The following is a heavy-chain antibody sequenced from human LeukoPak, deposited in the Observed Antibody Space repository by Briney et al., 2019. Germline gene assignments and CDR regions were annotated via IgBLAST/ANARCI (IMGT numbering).Heavy chain of an antibody. D-gene: IGHD4-11*01. J-gene: IGHJ4*02. CDR1: GGSISSFY. CDR2: GFASGST. V-gene: IGHV4-4*07. Sequence: SETLSLTCTVSGGSISSFYWSWIRQPAGKGLEWIGRGFASGSTIYNPSLKSRVTISVDESKNQFSLELKSVTAADTAVYYCARHDYSNYVRHWGQGTLITVSP. CDR3: ARHDYSNYVRH.